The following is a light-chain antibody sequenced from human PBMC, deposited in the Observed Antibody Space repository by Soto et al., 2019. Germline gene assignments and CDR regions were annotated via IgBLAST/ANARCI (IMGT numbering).Light chain of an antibody. J-gene: IGLJ3*02. CDR2: SND. Sequence: QSVLTQPPSAYGTPGQRVTISCSGSSSNIGTTAVNWYQHLPGTAPKLLIHSNDQRPSGVPDRFSGSKSGTSDSLAISGLQSEDEADYYCAAWDNSLYGPVYGGWTKLTVL. CDR3: AAWDNSLYGPV. CDR1: SSNIGTTA. V-gene: IGLV1-44*01.